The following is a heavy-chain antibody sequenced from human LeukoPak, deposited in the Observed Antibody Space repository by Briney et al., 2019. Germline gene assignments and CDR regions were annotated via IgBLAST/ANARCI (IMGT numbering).Heavy chain of an antibody. D-gene: IGHD3-10*01. Sequence: GRSLRLSCAASGFTFSSYGMHWVRQAPGKGLEWVAVIWYDGSNKYYADSVKGRFTISRDNSKNTLYLQMNSLRAEDTAVYYCAKDYYRRFYYFDYWGQGTLVTVSS. CDR1: GFTFSSYG. CDR3: AKDYYRRFYYFDY. V-gene: IGHV3-33*06. J-gene: IGHJ4*02. CDR2: IWYDGSNK.